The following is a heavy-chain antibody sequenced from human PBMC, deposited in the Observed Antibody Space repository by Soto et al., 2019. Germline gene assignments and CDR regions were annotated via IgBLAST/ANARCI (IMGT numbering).Heavy chain of an antibody. CDR1: GFTFSSYG. Sequence: GGSLRLSCAASGFTFSSYGMHWVRQAPGKGLEWVAVIWYDGSNKYYADSVKGRFTISRDNSKNTLYLQMNSLRAEDTAVYYCARDIARYGMDVWGQGTAVTVSS. J-gene: IGHJ6*02. CDR2: IWYDGSNK. D-gene: IGHD3-16*02. CDR3: ARDIARYGMDV. V-gene: IGHV3-33*01.